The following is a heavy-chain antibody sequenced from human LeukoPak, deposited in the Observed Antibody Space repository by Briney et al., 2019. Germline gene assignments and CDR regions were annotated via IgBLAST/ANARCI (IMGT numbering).Heavy chain of an antibody. CDR3: ARGLYGGSYYYYYMDV. V-gene: IGHV4-4*07. D-gene: IGHD4-23*01. CDR1: GDTINGTY. Sequence: SETLSLTYTISGDTINGTYWSWVRQPAGKGLQWLGRIYTTGSTDYNPSLRSRVTMSVDMSKKQFSLNLMSVTAADTAVYYCARGLYGGSYYYYYMDVWGKGTTVTVSS. J-gene: IGHJ6*03. CDR2: IYTTGST.